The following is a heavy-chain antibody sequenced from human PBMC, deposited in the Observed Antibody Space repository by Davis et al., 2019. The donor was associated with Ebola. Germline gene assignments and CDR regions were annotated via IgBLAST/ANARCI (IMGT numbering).Heavy chain of an antibody. V-gene: IGHV3-33*08. CDR1: GFTFSSYG. CDR3: ARVRGYSSGWDPRRYYYYGMDV. Sequence: GGSLRLSCAASGFTFSSYGMHWVRQAPGKGLEWVAVIWYDGSNKYYADSVKGRFTISRDNSKNTLYLQMNSLRAEDTAVYYCARVRGYSSGWDPRRYYYYGMDVWGKGTTVTVSS. D-gene: IGHD6-19*01. CDR2: IWYDGSNK. J-gene: IGHJ6*04.